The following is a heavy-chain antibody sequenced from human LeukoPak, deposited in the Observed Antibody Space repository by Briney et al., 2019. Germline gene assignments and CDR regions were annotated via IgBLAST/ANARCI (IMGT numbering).Heavy chain of an antibody. CDR1: GFAFSSYA. J-gene: IGHJ4*02. CDR3: AKLPTYYYDSSGYYFSSYYFDY. V-gene: IGHV3-30-3*01. CDR2: ISYDGSNK. D-gene: IGHD3-22*01. Sequence: GGSLRLSCAASGFAFSSYAMHWVRQAPGKGLEWVAVISYDGSNKYYADSVKGRFTISRDNSKNTLYLQMNSLRAEDTAVYYCAKLPTYYYDSSGYYFSSYYFDYWGQGTLVTVSS.